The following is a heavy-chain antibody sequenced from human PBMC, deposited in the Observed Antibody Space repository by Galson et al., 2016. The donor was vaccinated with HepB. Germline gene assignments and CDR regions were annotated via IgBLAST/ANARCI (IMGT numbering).Heavy chain of an antibody. D-gene: IGHD6-19*01. Sequence: ETLSLTCVVSSGSITSDYWWTWVRQPPGKGLEWIGESYHSGITNFSPSLKSRVTISIDKSKDQFSLRLTSVTAADTAVYCCAKTGHTSGWGRAFEVWGQGTKVIVSS. CDR1: SGSITSDYW. J-gene: IGHJ3*01. CDR2: SYHSGIT. CDR3: AKTGHTSGWGRAFEV. V-gene: IGHV4-4*01.